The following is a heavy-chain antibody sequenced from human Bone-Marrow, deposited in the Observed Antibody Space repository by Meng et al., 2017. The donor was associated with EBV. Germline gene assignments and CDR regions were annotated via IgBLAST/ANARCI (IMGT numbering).Heavy chain of an antibody. J-gene: IGHJ4*02. Sequence: QVQLVASXXGVVQPGGXLRLSCAASGFTFSSYAMHWVRQAPGKGVEWVAVISYDGSNKYYADSVKGRFTISRDNSKNTLYLQMNSLRAEDTAVYYCARDPTFGYFDYWGQGTLVTVSS. D-gene: IGHD3-3*01. CDR2: ISYDGSNK. CDR3: ARDPTFGYFDY. CDR1: GFTFSSYA. V-gene: IGHV3-30-3*01.